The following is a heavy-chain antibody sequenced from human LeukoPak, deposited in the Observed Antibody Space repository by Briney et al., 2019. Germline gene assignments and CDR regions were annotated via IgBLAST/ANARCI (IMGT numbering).Heavy chain of an antibody. Sequence: ASVKVSCKASSYTFTSYVISWVRQAPGQGLEWMGWISAYNGNTNYAQKLQGRVTMTTDTSTTTAYMELRSLRSDDTAVYYCARDGRGGYGMDVWGQGTAVTVSS. CDR2: ISAYNGNT. V-gene: IGHV1-18*01. CDR1: SYTFTSYV. CDR3: ARDGRGGYGMDV. D-gene: IGHD5-12*01. J-gene: IGHJ6*02.